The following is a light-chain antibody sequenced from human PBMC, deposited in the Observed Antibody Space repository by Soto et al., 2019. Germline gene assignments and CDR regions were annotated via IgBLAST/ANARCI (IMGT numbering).Light chain of an antibody. CDR2: AAS. CDR1: QSISNY. J-gene: IGKJ1*01. V-gene: IGKV1-39*01. Sequence: DIQMTQSPSSLSASVGDRVTITCRASQSISNYLNWFQQKPGNPPKLLIYAASTLQGGVPSRFSGRGSGTDLTLTISNLQPEDFATYYCQQTYSSPETFGQGTKVEI. CDR3: QQTYSSPET.